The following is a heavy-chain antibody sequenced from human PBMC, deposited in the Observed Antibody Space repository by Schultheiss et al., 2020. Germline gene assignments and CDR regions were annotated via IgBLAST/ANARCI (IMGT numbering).Heavy chain of an antibody. CDR2: INHSGST. J-gene: IGHJ5*02. Sequence: SETLSLTCAVYGGSFSGYYWSWIRQPPGKGLEWVGEINHSGSTNYNPSLKSRVTISVDTSKNQFSLKLSSVTAADTAVYYCARQLGSWFDPWGQGTLVTVSS. CDR1: GGSFSGYY. D-gene: IGHD1-1*01. CDR3: ARQLGSWFDP. V-gene: IGHV4-34*01.